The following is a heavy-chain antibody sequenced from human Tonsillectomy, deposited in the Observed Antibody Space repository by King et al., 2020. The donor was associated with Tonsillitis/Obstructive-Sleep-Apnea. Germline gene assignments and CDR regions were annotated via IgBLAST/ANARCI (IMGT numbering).Heavy chain of an antibody. V-gene: IGHV5-10-1*03. J-gene: IGHJ6*02. D-gene: IGHD2-8*01. CDR1: GYIFTKYW. Sequence: VQLVESGAEVKKPGESLRISCKGSGYIFTKYWFNWVRQMPGKGLEWMGTIDPSDSYTNYSPSFQGHVSISADKSLSTAYMQWSSLRASDTAMYYCATSAYNNGFSDYYYVMDVWGQGTTVTVSS. CDR2: IDPSDSYT. CDR3: ATSAYNNGFSDYYYVMDV.